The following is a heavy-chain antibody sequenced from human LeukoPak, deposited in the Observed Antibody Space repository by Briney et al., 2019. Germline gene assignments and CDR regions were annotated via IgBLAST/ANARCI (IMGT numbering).Heavy chain of an antibody. CDR1: GFTFSSYA. CDR3: AKEGGYSSGWYLDY. CDR2: ISGSGGST. D-gene: IGHD6-19*01. J-gene: IGHJ4*02. Sequence: GGSLRLSRAASGFTFSSYAMSWVRQAPGKGLEWVSAISGSGGSTHYADSVKGRFTISRDNSKNTLYLQMNSLRAEDTAVYYCAKEGGYSSGWYLDYWGQGTLVTVSS. V-gene: IGHV3-23*01.